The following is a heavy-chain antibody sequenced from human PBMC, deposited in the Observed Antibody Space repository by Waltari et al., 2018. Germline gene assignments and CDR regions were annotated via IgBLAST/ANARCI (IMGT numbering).Heavy chain of an antibody. Sequence: EVQLVESGGGLVQPGGSLRLSCAASGFTFSTYSVNWVRQAPGKGLEWVSYICRGGTTIYDADSVKCRFTISRDNAKNSLYLQMNSLRAEDTAEYYCARGGSSGWSQFDDWGQGTLVTVSS. CDR1: GFTFSTYS. CDR2: ICRGGTTI. J-gene: IGHJ4*02. CDR3: ARGGSSGWSQFDD. V-gene: IGHV3-48*04. D-gene: IGHD6-19*01.